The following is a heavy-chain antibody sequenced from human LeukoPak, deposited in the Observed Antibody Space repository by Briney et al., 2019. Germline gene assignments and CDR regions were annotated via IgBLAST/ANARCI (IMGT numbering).Heavy chain of an antibody. V-gene: IGHV4-34*01. CDR3: AKGRITMVRGVPAFDY. J-gene: IGHJ4*02. CDR2: IYYSGST. Sequence: PSETLSLTCAVYGGSFSGYYWSWIRQPPGKGLEWIGSIYYSGSTYYNPSLKSRVTISVDTSKNQFSLKLSSVTAADTAVYYCAKGRITMVRGVPAFDYWGQGTLVTVSS. D-gene: IGHD3-10*01. CDR1: GGSFSGYY.